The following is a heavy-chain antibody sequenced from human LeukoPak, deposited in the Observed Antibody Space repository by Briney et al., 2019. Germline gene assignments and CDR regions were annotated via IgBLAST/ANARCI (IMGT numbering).Heavy chain of an antibody. V-gene: IGHV1-8*03. CDR2: MNPNSGNT. CDR3: ARGGYDFWSGYVNYFDY. CDR1: GYTFTSYD. J-gene: IGHJ4*02. D-gene: IGHD3-3*01. Sequence: ASXKVSCKASGYTFTSYDINWVRQATGQGLEWMGWMNPNSGNTGYAQKFQGRVTITRNTSISTAYMELSSLRSEDTAVYYCARGGYDFWSGYVNYFDYWGQGTLVTVSS.